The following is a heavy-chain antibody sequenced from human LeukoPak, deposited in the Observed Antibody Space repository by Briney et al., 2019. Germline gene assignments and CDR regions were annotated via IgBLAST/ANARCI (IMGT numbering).Heavy chain of an antibody. CDR3: ARVGSYSNLIEYYFDY. V-gene: IGHV4-38-2*02. CDR2: IFHTGRT. J-gene: IGHJ4*02. Sequence: SETLSLTCKVSGYSIGRDYYWAWLRQPPGKGLEWIGSIFHTGRTVYNPSYESRLTIAMDTSKNEFFLRLNSVTAADTAVYFCARVGSYSNLIEYYFDYWGQGTLVTVSS. CDR1: GYSIGRDYY. D-gene: IGHD4-11*01.